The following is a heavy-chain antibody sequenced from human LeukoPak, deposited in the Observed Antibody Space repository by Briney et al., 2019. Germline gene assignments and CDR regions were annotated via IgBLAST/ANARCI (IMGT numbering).Heavy chain of an antibody. D-gene: IGHD1-14*01. Sequence: SETLSLTCTVSGGSISSYYWSWIPQPPGKGPEGIGYIHTSGTTNYNPSLKGRVTISADTSKNQFSLKLSSVTAADTAVYFCESRTPETSDSWGQGTLVTVSS. CDR3: ESRTPETSDS. J-gene: IGHJ4*02. CDR2: IHTSGTT. V-gene: IGHV4-4*09. CDR1: GGSISSYY.